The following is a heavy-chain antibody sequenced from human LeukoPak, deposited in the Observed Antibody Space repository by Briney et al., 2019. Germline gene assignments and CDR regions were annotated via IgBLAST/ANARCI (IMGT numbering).Heavy chain of an antibody. CDR2: ISGSGGST. V-gene: IGHV3-23*01. CDR3: AKDGDIVVVPAATDFDY. CDR1: GFSFSNYA. Sequence: GGSLRLSCAASGFSFSNYAINWLMSWVRQAPGKGLEWVSAISGSGGSTYYADSVKGRFTISSDNSKNTLYLQMNSLRAEDTAVYYCAKDGDIVVVPAATDFDYWGQGTLVTVSS. D-gene: IGHD2-2*01. J-gene: IGHJ4*02.